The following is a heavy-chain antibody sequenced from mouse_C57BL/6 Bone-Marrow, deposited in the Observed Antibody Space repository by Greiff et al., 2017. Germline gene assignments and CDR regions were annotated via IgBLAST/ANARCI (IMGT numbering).Heavy chain of an antibody. V-gene: IGHV1-81*01. Sequence: VQLQQSGAELARPGASVKLSCKASGYTFTSYGISWVKQRTGQGLEWIGEIYPRSGNTYYNEKFKGKATLTADKSSSTAYMELRSLTSEDSAVYSCARWGTGPYWYFDVWGTGTTVTVSS. CDR2: IYPRSGNT. CDR1: GYTFTSYG. D-gene: IGHD4-1*01. J-gene: IGHJ1*03. CDR3: ARWGTGPYWYFDV.